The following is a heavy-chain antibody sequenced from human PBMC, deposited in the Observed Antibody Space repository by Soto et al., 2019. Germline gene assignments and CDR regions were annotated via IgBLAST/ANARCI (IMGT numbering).Heavy chain of an antibody. V-gene: IGHV3-43*01. CDR1: GFTFDDYT. Sequence: GGSLRLSCAASGFTFDDYTMHWVRQAPGKGLEWVSLISWDGGSTYYADSVKGRFTISRDNSKNSLYLQMNSLRTEDTALYYCAKDLDSSSSFYYYGMDVWGQGTTVTVSS. D-gene: IGHD6-6*01. J-gene: IGHJ6*02. CDR3: AKDLDSSSSFYYYGMDV. CDR2: ISWDGGST.